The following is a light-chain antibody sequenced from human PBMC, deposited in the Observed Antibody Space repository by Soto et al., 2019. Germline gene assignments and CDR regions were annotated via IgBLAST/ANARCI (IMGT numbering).Light chain of an antibody. CDR1: SGHSDYA. Sequence: QSVLTQSPSASASLGASVKLTCTLSSGHSDYAIAWHQQQPQKGPRYLMRINNDGSHTKGDGIPDRFSGSRSGAERHLIISSLQSEDEADYYCQRWYTGFPVFGGGTKLTVL. CDR3: QRWYTGFPV. J-gene: IGLJ2*01. V-gene: IGLV4-69*01. CDR2: INNDGSH.